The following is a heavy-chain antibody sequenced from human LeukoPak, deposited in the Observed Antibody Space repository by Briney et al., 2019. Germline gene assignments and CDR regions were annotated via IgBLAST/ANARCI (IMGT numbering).Heavy chain of an antibody. D-gene: IGHD2-2*02. V-gene: IGHV4-31*03. CDR3: ARAYLGATFDC. CDR2: IYYSGRT. CDR1: GGSISSGGYY. J-gene: IGHJ4*02. Sequence: SETLSLTCTVSGGSISSGGYYWSWIRQHPGKGLEWIGYIYYSGRTYYNPSLKSRVTISEDTSKNQFSLKLSSVTAADTAVYYCARAYLGATFDCWGQGILVTVSS.